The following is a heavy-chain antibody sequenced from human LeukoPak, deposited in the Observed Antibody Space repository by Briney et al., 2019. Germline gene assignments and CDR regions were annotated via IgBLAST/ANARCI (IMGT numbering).Heavy chain of an antibody. CDR2: ISTSSSYI. D-gene: IGHD3-10*01. J-gene: IGHJ4*02. CDR1: GFTFSSYS. CDR3: ARGLWFGELGYDY. Sequence: PGGSLRLSCAASGFTFSSYSMNWVRQAPGKGLEWVSSISTSSSYIYYADSVKGRFTISRDNAKNSLYLQMNSLRAEDTAVYYCARGLWFGELGYDYWGQGTLVTVSS. V-gene: IGHV3-21*01.